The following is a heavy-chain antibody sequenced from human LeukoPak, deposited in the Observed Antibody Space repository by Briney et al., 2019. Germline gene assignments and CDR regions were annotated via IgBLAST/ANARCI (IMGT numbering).Heavy chain of an antibody. CDR3: SSASSGQPDY. J-gene: IGHJ4*02. V-gene: IGHV3-30-3*01. CDR2: ISYDGSNK. Sequence: EWVAVISYDGSNKYYADSVKGRFTISRDNAKNSLFLQMNSLRPEDTAVYYCSSASSGQPDYWGQGTLVTVSS. D-gene: IGHD1-1*01.